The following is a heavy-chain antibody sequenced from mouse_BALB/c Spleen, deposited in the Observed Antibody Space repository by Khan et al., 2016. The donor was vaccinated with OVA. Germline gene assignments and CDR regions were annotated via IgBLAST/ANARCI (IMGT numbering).Heavy chain of an antibody. V-gene: IGHV1S136*01. D-gene: IGHD1-1*01. CDR1: GYTFPHYV. CDR3: ARYASSPYYAMDY. CDR2: INPYNDGT. Sequence: VQLKQSGPELVKPGASVKMSCKASGYTFPHYVMHWVKQKPGQGLEWIGYINPYNDGTNYNEKFKGKATLTSDKSSSTAYMELSSLTSEDSAVYYCARYASSPYYAMDYWGQGTSVTVSS. J-gene: IGHJ4*01.